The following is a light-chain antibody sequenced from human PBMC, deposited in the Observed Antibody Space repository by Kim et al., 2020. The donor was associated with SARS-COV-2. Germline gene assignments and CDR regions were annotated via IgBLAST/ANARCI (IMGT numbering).Light chain of an antibody. V-gene: IGKV1-5*03. J-gene: IGKJ1*01. CDR1: QTINDW. CDR2: KAS. CDR3: QQYGNFST. Sequence: DIQMTQSPSALSASVGDRVTITCRASQTINDWLAWYQQKPGKAPKLLIYKASSLETGVPSRFSGSGSGTEFTLTISSLQPDDFATYYYQQYGNFSTFGQGTKVDIK.